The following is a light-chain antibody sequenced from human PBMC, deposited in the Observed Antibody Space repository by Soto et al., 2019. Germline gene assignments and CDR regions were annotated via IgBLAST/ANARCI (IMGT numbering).Light chain of an antibody. Sequence: DIRMTQSPSSLSASVGDRVTITCRASQGIRNYLAWYQQKPGKVPKLLIYGASTLQSGVPSRFSGSGSGTDFTLTISSLQPEDVATYYCQKYNSARWTFGQGTKVDIK. CDR1: QGIRNY. CDR3: QKYNSARWT. CDR2: GAS. V-gene: IGKV1-27*01. J-gene: IGKJ1*01.